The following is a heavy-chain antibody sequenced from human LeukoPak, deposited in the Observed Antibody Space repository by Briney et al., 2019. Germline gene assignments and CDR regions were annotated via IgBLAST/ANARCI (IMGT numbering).Heavy chain of an antibody. D-gene: IGHD3-9*01. CDR1: GFTFNNYY. V-gene: IGHV4-39*01. CDR3: ASGNDILTGSPFDI. J-gene: IGHJ3*02. Sequence: LRLSCAASGFTFNNYYMSWIRQPPGKGLEWIGSIYYSGSTYYNPSLKSRVTISVDTSKNQFSLKLSSVTAADTAVYYCASGNDILTGSPFDIWGQGTMVTVSS. CDR2: IYYSGST.